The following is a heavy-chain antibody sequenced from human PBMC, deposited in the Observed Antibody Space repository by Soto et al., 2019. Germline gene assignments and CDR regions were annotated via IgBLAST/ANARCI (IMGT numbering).Heavy chain of an antibody. D-gene: IGHD2-15*01. J-gene: IGHJ4*02. CDR3: ARGGCSGGSCYRPFFSD. Sequence: QVQLQQWGAGLLKPSETLSLTCAVYGGSFSDYNWSWIRQPPGKGLEWIGEINHSGSTIYNPSLKRRVTMSVDTSKIQFSLNLTSVTAADTAVYYCARGGCSGGSCYRPFFSDWGQGTLVTVSS. V-gene: IGHV4-34*02. CDR2: INHSGST. CDR1: GGSFSDYN.